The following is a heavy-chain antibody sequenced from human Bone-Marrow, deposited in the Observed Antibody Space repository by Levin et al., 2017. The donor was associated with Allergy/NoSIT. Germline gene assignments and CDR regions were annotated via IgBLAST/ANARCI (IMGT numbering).Heavy chain of an antibody. V-gene: IGHV3-23*01. J-gene: IGHJ4*02. Sequence: GGSLRLSCAASGFTFSTHEMSWVRQAPGKGLEWVSGMSVSGDKTYYADSAKGRFTISRDNSKNTLYLQMNSLRAEDTAVYYCAKELGGSRHYWGQGTLVTVSS. CDR3: AKELGGSRHY. CDR1: GFTFSTHE. CDR2: MSVSGDKT. D-gene: IGHD1-26*01.